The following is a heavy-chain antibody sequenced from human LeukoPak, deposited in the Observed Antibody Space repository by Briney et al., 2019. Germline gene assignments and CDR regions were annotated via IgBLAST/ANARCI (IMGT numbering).Heavy chain of an antibody. J-gene: IGHJ4*02. CDR1: GGSISSYY. V-gene: IGHV4-59*01. CDR3: ARTRDGYNWEYYFDY. Sequence: SETLSLTCTVPGGSISSYYWSWIRQPPGKGLEWIGYIYYSGSTNYNPSLKSRVTISVDTSKNQFSLKLSSVTAADTAVYYCARTRDGYNWEYYFDYWGQGTLVTVSS. CDR2: IYYSGST. D-gene: IGHD5-24*01.